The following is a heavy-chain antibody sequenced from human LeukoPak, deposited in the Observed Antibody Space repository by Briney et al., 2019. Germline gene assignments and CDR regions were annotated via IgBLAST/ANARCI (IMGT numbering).Heavy chain of an antibody. Sequence: PGGSLRLSCAASGFTFSIYCMNWVRQAPGKGLEWVSYISSSSSTIYYADSVKGRFTISRDNAKNSLYLQMNSLRAEDTAVYYCARDSGDAVREKNDAFDIWGQGTMVTVSS. CDR2: ISSSSSTI. J-gene: IGHJ3*02. D-gene: IGHD3-10*02. CDR1: GFTFSIYC. V-gene: IGHV3-48*01. CDR3: ARDSGDAVREKNDAFDI.